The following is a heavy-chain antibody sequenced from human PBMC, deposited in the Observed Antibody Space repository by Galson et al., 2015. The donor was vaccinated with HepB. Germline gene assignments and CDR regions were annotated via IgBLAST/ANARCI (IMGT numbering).Heavy chain of an antibody. J-gene: IGHJ5*02. D-gene: IGHD2-15*01. CDR1: GFPFNNFA. V-gene: IGHV3-23*01. CDR3: AKASGYCSDAPCYFLNH. CDR2: IIGGGFNT. Sequence: SLRLSCAASGFPFNNFAMSWVRQAPGKGLGWVSTIIGGGFNTFYAASVKGRFAISRDNSKNTLFLQLNSLRADDTAVYYCAKASGYCSDAPCYFLNHWGQGTLVTVSP.